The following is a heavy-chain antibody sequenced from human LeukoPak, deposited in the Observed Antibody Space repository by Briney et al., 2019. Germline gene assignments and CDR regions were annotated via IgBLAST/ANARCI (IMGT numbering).Heavy chain of an antibody. CDR1: GVTVSSNY. D-gene: IGHD6-6*01. CDR2: ISSSSSTI. CDR3: ARDRPTDY. J-gene: IGHJ4*02. Sequence: AGGSLRLSCAASGVTVSSNYMNWVRQAPGKGLEWVSYISSSSSTIYYADSVKGRFTISRDNAKNSLYLQMNSLRAEDTAVYYCARDRPTDYWGQGTLVTVSS. V-gene: IGHV3-48*04.